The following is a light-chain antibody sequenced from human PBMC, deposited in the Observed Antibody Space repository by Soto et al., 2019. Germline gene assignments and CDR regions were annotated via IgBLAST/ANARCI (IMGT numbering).Light chain of an antibody. J-gene: IGLJ1*01. Sequence: QSLLTQPASVSGSPGQSITISCTGTSSDVVGYNYVSWYQQHPGKAPKFMIYDVSNRPSGVSNRFSGSKSGNTASLTISGLQAEDEADYYCCSYTTSNTRQIVFGTGTKVTVL. CDR1: SSDVVGYNY. CDR3: CSYTTSNTRQIV. V-gene: IGLV2-14*01. CDR2: DVS.